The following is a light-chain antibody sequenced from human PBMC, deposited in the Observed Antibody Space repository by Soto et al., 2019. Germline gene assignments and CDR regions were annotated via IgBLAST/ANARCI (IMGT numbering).Light chain of an antibody. Sequence: SEVRQPGSECRSRGPTVTIYCTGSSSNIGAGYDVHWYQQLPGTAPKLLIYGNSNRPSGVPDRFSGSKSGTSASLAITGLQAEDEADYYCQSYDSSLSGSVFGTGTKVTVL. CDR1: SSNIGAGYD. CDR3: QSYDSSLSGSV. V-gene: IGLV1-40*01. J-gene: IGLJ1*01. CDR2: GNS.